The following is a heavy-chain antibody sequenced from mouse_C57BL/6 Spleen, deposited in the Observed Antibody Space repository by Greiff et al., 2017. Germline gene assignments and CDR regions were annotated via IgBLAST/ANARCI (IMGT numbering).Heavy chain of an antibody. CDR1: GYTFTDYE. CDR2: IDPETGGT. J-gene: IGHJ3*01. D-gene: IGHD2-4*01. V-gene: IGHV1-15*01. CDR3: TRFEYDEAWFAY. Sequence: QVQLQQSGAELVRPGASVTLSCKASGYTFTDYEMHWVKQTPVHGLEWIGAIDPETGGTAYNQKFKGKAILTADKSSSTAYMELRSLTSEDSAVYYCTRFEYDEAWFAYWGQGTLVTVSA.